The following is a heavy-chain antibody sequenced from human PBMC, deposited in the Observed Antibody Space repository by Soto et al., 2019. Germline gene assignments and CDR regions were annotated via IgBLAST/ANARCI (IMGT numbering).Heavy chain of an antibody. J-gene: IGHJ4*02. V-gene: IGHV4-31*03. CDR2: IYYSGST. Sequence: QVQLQESGPGLVKPSQTLSLTCTVSGGSISSGGYYWSWIRQHPGKGLEWIGYIYYSGSTYYNPSLKSRVAISVDTSKNQFSLKLSSVTAADTAVYYCARSVYESSGYYPGRVDYWGQGTLVTVSS. D-gene: IGHD3-22*01. CDR3: ARSVYESSGYYPGRVDY. CDR1: GGSISSGGYY.